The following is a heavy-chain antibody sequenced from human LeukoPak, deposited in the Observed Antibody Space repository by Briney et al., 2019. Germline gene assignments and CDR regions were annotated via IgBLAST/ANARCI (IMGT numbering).Heavy chain of an antibody. CDR3: ARGTAGYCSGGSCQGYYFDY. J-gene: IGHJ4*02. CDR1: GFTFDDYG. V-gene: IGHV3-20*04. CDR2: INWNGGST. D-gene: IGHD2-15*01. Sequence: GGSLRLSCAASGFTFDDYGMSWVRQAPGRGLEWVSGINWNGGSTGYADSVKGRFIISRDNAKNSLYLQMNSLRAEDTALYYCARGTAGYCSGGSCQGYYFDYWGQGTLVTVSS.